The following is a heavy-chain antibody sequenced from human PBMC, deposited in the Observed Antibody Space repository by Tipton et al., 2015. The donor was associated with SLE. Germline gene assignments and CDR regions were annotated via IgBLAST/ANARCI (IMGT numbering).Heavy chain of an antibody. J-gene: IGHJ4*01. CDR1: GGSFFDPDYQ. Sequence: TLSLTCTVSGGSFFDPDYQWAWIRQSPGKGPEWIGSIYYNGNMYYDPSLQSRVTISVDASNKQFSLRLSSVTAADTAVYYCAIPTVGATGGFDSWGHGTLVIVSS. CDR3: AIPTVGATGGFDS. D-gene: IGHD1-26*01. CDR2: IYYNGNM. V-gene: IGHV4-39*07.